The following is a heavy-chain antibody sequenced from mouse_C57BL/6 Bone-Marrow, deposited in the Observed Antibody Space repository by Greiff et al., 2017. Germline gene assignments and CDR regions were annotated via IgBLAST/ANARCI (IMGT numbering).Heavy chain of an antibody. CDR3: ARGNWVAY. Sequence: VQLQQSGAELARPGASVTLSCKASGYTFTSYGISWVKQRTGQGLEWIGEIYPRSGNTYYNEKFKGKATLTADQSSTTAYMELRSLTSEDSADYFCARGNWVAYWGQGTLVTVSA. J-gene: IGHJ3*01. CDR1: GYTFTSYG. CDR2: IYPRSGNT. V-gene: IGHV1-81*01.